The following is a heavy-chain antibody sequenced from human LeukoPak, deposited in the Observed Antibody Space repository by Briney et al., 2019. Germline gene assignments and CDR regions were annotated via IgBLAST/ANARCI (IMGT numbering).Heavy chain of an antibody. CDR3: ARNKEALNLFDP. V-gene: IGHV4-59*01. J-gene: IGHJ5*02. CDR1: GGSISSYY. D-gene: IGHD1/OR15-1a*01. CDR2: IYYSGST. Sequence: SETLSLTCTVSGGSISSYYWSWIRQPPGKGLEWIGYIYYSGSTNYNPSLKSRVTISVDTSKNQFSLKLSSVTAADTAVYYCARNKEALNLFDPGGQGTLVTVSS.